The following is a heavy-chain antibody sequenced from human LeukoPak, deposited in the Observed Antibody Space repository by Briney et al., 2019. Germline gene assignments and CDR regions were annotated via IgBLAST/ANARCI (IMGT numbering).Heavy chain of an antibody. CDR3: ARGGGYSSGLSY. D-gene: IGHD2-15*01. V-gene: IGHV4-59*01. Sequence: SETLSLTCTVSGGSISSYYWSWIRQPPGKGLEWIGYIYYSGSANYNPSLKSRVTISVDTSKNQFSLKLSSVTAADTAVYYCARGGGYSSGLSYWGQGALVTVSS. J-gene: IGHJ4*02. CDR2: IYYSGSA. CDR1: GGSISSYY.